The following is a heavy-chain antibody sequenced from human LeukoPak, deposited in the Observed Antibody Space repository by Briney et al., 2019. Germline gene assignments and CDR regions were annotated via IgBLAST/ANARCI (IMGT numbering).Heavy chain of an antibody. J-gene: IGHJ4*02. CDR3: ARDGGPHYYDSSGYYNY. Sequence: EASVKVSCKASGGTFSSYAISWVRQAPGQGLEWMGGIIPIFGTANYAQKFQGRVTITADESTGTAYMELSSLRSEDTAVYYCARDGGPHYYDSSGYYNYWGQATLVTVSS. CDR2: IIPIFGTA. D-gene: IGHD3-22*01. V-gene: IGHV1-69*13. CDR1: GGTFSSYA.